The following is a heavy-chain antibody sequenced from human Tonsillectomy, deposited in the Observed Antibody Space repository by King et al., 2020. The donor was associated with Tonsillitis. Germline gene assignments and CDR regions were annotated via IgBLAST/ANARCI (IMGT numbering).Heavy chain of an antibody. CDR2: FNTKTEGGNR. CDR1: GFTFIHAW. CDR3: TRWGYDGGFDHGLDV. Sequence: VQLVEAGGGLGKPGGGLRLSWSASGFTFIHAWPSWVRPGPGKGLGWVGRFNTKTEGGNREASTPVKGRFIIFRDDLKKTGQHQMNSLKTEDTAVYFCTRWGYDGGFDHGLDVWGQGTTVTVSS. V-gene: IGHV3-15*01. J-gene: IGHJ6*02. D-gene: IGHD2-15*01.